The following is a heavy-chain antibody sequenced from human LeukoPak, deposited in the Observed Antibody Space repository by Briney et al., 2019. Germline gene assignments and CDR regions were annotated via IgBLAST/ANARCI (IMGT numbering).Heavy chain of an antibody. V-gene: IGHV3-9*01. CDR2: ISWNGVRI. D-gene: IGHD5-18*01. CDR3: AKGLDTTVVSKFDF. CDR1: GFTFDDYA. J-gene: IGHJ4*02. Sequence: GGSLRLSCAASGFTFDDYAMHWVRQAPGKGLEWVSGISWNGVRIGYADSVMGRFTISRDNAKNSLYLQMNSLRAEDTALYYCAKGLDTTVVSKFDFWGQGTLVTVSS.